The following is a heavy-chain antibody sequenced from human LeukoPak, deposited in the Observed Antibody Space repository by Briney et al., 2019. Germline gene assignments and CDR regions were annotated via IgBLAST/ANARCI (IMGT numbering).Heavy chain of an antibody. CDR2: MSGSGGST. V-gene: IGHV3-23*01. Sequence: GGSLRLSCAASGFIFNNCAMSWVRQAPGKGLEWVSAMSGSGGSTYYADSVKGRFTISRDNAKNSLYLQMNSLRAEDTAVYYCARSRLAYYFDYWGQGTLVTVSS. D-gene: IGHD6-19*01. CDR1: GFIFNNCA. CDR3: ARSRLAYYFDY. J-gene: IGHJ4*02.